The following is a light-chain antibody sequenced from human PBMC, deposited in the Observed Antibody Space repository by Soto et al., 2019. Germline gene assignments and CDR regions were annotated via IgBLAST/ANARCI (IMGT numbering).Light chain of an antibody. J-gene: IGKJ1*01. CDR1: QSVSSN. V-gene: IGKV3-15*01. CDR3: HQYNNWPPWT. Sequence: EIVMTQSPATLSVSPGERATLSCRASQSVSSNLAWYQQKPGHAPRLLIYGASTRATGIPARFSGSGSGTEFPLTISILQSEDFAVYYCHQYNNWPPWTFGQGTKVEIK. CDR2: GAS.